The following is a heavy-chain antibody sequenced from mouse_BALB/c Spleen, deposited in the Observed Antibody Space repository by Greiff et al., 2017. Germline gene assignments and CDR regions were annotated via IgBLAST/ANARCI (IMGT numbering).Heavy chain of an antibody. CDR3: ARSKGSWFAY. Sequence: VMLVESGAELVRPGSSVKISCKASGYAFSSYWMNWVKQRPGQGLEWIGQIYPGDGDTNYNGKFKGKATLTADKSSSTAYMQLSSLTSEDSAVYFCARSKGSWFAYWGQGTLVTVSA. CDR1: GYAFSSYW. J-gene: IGHJ3*01. CDR2: IYPGDGDT. V-gene: IGHV1-80*01.